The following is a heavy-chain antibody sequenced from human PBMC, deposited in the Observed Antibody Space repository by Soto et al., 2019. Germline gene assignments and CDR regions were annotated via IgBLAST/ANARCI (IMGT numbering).Heavy chain of an antibody. CDR3: ARVSDLYCSSTSCYSPYFDY. J-gene: IGHJ4*02. Sequence: SVKVSCKASGGTFSSYTISWVRQAPGQGLEWMGRIIPILGIANYAQKFQGRVTITADKSTSTAYMELSSLRSGDTAVYYCARVSDLYCSSTSCYSPYFDYWGQGTLVTVSS. CDR2: IIPILGIA. V-gene: IGHV1-69*02. CDR1: GGTFSSYT. D-gene: IGHD2-2*01.